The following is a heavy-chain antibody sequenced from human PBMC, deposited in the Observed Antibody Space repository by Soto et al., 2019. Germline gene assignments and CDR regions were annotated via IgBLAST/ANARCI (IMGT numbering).Heavy chain of an antibody. CDR2: ISAPNGNT. Sequence: QVHLVQSGAEVKKPGASVKVSCKASGYTFTSYGITWVRQAPGQGLAWMGWISAPNGNTDYAQKLQGRVIVTRDTSTSTASMELRSLISDDTAVYYCARGRYGDYWGQGALVTVSS. CDR1: GYTFTSYG. D-gene: IGHD1-1*01. V-gene: IGHV1-18*01. J-gene: IGHJ4*02. CDR3: ARGRYGDY.